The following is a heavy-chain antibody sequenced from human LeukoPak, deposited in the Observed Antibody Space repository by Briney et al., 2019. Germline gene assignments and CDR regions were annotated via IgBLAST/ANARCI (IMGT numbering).Heavy chain of an antibody. CDR3: ARDVSIVVVPAAILGWFDP. CDR2: INPNSGGT. Sequence: ASVKVSCKASGYTFTGYYMHWVRQAPGQGLEWMGWINPNSGGTNYAQKFQGRVTMTRDTSNSTANMELSRLRSDDTAVYYCARDVSIVVVPAAILGWFDPWGQGTLVTVSS. CDR1: GYTFTGYY. V-gene: IGHV1-2*02. J-gene: IGHJ5*02. D-gene: IGHD2-2*02.